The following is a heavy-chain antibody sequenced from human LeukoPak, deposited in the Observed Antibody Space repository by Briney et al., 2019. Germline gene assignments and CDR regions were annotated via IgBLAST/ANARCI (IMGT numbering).Heavy chain of an antibody. CDR3: ARVRGTYKNFDY. D-gene: IGHD5-24*01. Sequence: GGSLRLSCAASGFTFSDHYMDWVRQAPGKGLEWVGHIRNKAKSYTTEYAASVKGRFTISRDDSKNSLYLQMNSLKTEDTAVYYSARVRGTYKNFDYWGQGTLVTVSS. CDR2: IRNKAKSYTT. V-gene: IGHV3-72*01. J-gene: IGHJ4*02. CDR1: GFTFSDHY.